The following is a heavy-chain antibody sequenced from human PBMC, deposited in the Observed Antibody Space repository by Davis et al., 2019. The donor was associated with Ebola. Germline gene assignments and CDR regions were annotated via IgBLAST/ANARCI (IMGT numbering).Heavy chain of an antibody. V-gene: IGHV3-74*01. Sequence: PGGSLRLSCAASEFTFSTYWVHWFRQAPGNGLFWVSHMNTAGSSTNYADSVKGRFTISRDNAKNKLYLQMNSMRAEDTAVYYWAGEVWSSIDYWGQGTLVTVSS. CDR1: EFTFSTYW. CDR3: AGEVWSSIDY. J-gene: IGHJ4*02. CDR2: MNTAGSST. D-gene: IGHD3-10*01.